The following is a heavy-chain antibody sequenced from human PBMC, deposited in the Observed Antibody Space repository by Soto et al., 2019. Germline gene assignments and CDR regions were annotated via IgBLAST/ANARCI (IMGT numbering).Heavy chain of an antibody. CDR1: GSTFTSYD. J-gene: IGHJ4*02. V-gene: IGHV1-8*01. D-gene: IGHD1-1*01. Sequence: ASVKVSCKASGSTFTSYDIYWVRQATGQGLEWMGWMNPNTGNSGYAQKFQGRVTMTSDTSINTVHMELSSLRSEDTAVYYCARRAETNGWNGFGADKYYFDFWGQGTLVTVSS. CDR2: MNPNTGNS. CDR3: ARRAETNGWNGFGADKYYFDF.